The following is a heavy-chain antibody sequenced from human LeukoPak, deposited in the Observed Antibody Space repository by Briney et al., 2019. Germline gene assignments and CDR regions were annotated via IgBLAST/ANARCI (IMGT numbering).Heavy chain of an antibody. V-gene: IGHV1-46*01. CDR2: INASGGRS. CDR1: GYTFTSYS. Sequence: SVKVSCKASGYTFTSYSMHWVRQAPGQGLEWMGIINASGGRSYYAQKFQGRVTMTRDTSTSTVYMELSSLRSEDTAVYYCARQSEYSSSPGTSDYWGQGTLVTVSS. J-gene: IGHJ4*02. CDR3: ARQSEYSSSPGTSDY. D-gene: IGHD6-6*01.